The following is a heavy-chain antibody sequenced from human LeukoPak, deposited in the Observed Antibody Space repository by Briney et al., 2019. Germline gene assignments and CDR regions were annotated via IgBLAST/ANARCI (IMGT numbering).Heavy chain of an antibody. D-gene: IGHD3-10*01. V-gene: IGHV4-39*07. CDR1: GGSISSSSYY. J-gene: IGHJ3*02. Sequence: SETLSLTCTVPGGSISSSSYYWGWIRQPPGKGLEWIGSIYYSGSTYYNPSLKSRVTISVDTSKNQLSLKLSSVTAADTAVYYCARGDYYGSGSYYNDHDAFDIWGQGTMVTVSS. CDR3: ARGDYYGSGSYYNDHDAFDI. CDR2: IYYSGST.